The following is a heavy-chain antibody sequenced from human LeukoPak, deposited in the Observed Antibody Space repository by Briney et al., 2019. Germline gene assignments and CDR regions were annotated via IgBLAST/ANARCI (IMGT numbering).Heavy chain of an antibody. Sequence: SETLSLTCTVSGDSISSYYWSWIRQPAGKGLEWIGRIYTSGSTNYNPSLKSRVTMSVDTSKNQFSLKLSSVTAADTAVYYCARDGNSGWYFYYFGYWGQGTLVTVSS. CDR1: GDSISSYY. CDR3: ARDGNSGWYFYYFGY. D-gene: IGHD6-19*01. V-gene: IGHV4-4*07. CDR2: IYTSGST. J-gene: IGHJ4*02.